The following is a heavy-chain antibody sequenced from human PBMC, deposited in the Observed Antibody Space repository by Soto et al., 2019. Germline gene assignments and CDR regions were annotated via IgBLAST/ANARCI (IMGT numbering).Heavy chain of an antibody. CDR2: INPNSGGT. CDR1: GYTFTGYY. V-gene: IGHV1-2*02. Sequence: GASVKVSFKASGYTFTGYYMHWLRQAPGQGLEWMGWINPNSGGTNYAQKFQGRVTMTRDTSISTAYMELSRLRSDDTAVYYCARVYSAAGAFDIWGQGTMVTVSS. D-gene: IGHD6-25*01. J-gene: IGHJ3*02. CDR3: ARVYSAAGAFDI.